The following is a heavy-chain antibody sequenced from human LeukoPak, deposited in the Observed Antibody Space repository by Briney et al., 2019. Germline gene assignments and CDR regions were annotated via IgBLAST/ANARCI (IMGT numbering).Heavy chain of an antibody. D-gene: IGHD6-13*01. V-gene: IGHV3-30*04. CDR3: ARDIAGYTFDY. CDR1: GFTFSSYA. CDR2: ISYDGSNK. J-gene: IGHJ4*02. Sequence: PGGSLRLSCAASGFTFSSYAMHWVRQAPGKGLEWVAVISYDGSNKYYADSVKGRFTISRDNSKNTLYLQMNSLRAEDTAVYYCARDIAGYTFDYWGQGTLVTVSS.